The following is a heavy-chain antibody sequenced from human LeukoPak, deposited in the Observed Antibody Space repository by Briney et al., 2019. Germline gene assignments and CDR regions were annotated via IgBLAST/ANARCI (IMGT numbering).Heavy chain of an antibody. D-gene: IGHD1-26*01. V-gene: IGHV1-69*04. J-gene: IGHJ6*02. CDR2: IIPILGIA. CDR3: ASVGSQGYSYGMDV. CDR1: GGTFSSYA. Sequence: ASVTVSCKASGGTFSSYAISWVRQAPGQGLEGMGRIIPILGIANYAQKFQGRVTITADKSTSTAYMELSSLRSENTAVYYCASVGSQGYSYGMDVWGQGTTVTVSS.